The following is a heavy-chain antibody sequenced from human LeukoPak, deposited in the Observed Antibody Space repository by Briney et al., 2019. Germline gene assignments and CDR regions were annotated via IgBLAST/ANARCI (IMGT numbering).Heavy chain of an antibody. CDR3: ARDLYSNPTGVDF. J-gene: IGHJ4*02. V-gene: IGHV4-38-2*02. CDR1: GYSISSGYF. D-gene: IGHD4-11*01. CDR2: IYHSGIT. Sequence: SETLSHTCTVSGYSISSGYFWGWIRQPPGKGLEWIGSIYHSGITYYNPSLKSRVTISLDTSKNQFSLILTSVTAADAAVYYCARDLYSNPTGVDFWGQGTLVTVSS.